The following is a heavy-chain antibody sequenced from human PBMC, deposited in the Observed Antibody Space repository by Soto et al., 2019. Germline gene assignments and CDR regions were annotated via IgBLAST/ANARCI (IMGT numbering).Heavy chain of an antibody. CDR3: ASADCSSTSCYAADYYYGIDV. Sequence: SVKISCKAAGGTFSSYAMSWVRQAPGQGREGRGVIIPILATSNSAQKSPGRVTITADESTSTAYMELSSLSSEATAVYYCASADCSSTSCYAADYYYGIDVWGQGTTVTVSS. CDR2: IIPILATS. V-gene: IGHV1-69*13. D-gene: IGHD2-2*01. CDR1: GGTFSSYA. J-gene: IGHJ6*02.